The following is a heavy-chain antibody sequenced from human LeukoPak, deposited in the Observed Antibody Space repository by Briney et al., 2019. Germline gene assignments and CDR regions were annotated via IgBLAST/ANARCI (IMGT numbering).Heavy chain of an antibody. CDR1: GFTFSSYA. CDR3: ARSSLRYFDWYMDC. CDR2: ISYDGSNK. D-gene: IGHD3-9*01. V-gene: IGHV3-30-3*01. J-gene: IGHJ4*02. Sequence: GGSLRLSCAASGFTFSSYAIHWVRQAPGKGPEWVAVISYDGSNKYYADSVKGRFTISRDNSKNTLYLQMSSLRAEDTAVYYCARSSLRYFDWYMDCWGQGTLVTVSS.